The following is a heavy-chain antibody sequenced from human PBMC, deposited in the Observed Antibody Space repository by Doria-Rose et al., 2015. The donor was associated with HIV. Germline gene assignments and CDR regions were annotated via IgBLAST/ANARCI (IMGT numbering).Heavy chain of an antibody. Sequence: QITLKESGPVLVKPTETLTLTCTVSGVSLSSPGMGVSWIRQPPGKALEWLANIFSDDERSYQTSLKSRLTISRATSKSQVVLTMTDMDPVDTATYYCARIKSSRWYHKYYFDFWGQGTLVIVS. CDR1: GVSLSSPGMG. V-gene: IGHV2-26*01. J-gene: IGHJ4*02. CDR2: IFSDDER. CDR3: ARIKSSRWYHKYYFDF. D-gene: IGHD6-13*01.